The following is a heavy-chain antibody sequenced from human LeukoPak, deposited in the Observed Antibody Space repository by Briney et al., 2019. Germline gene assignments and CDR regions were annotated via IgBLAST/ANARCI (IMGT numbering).Heavy chain of an antibody. J-gene: IGHJ5*02. CDR3: ARVSYVLWALRRGWFDP. CDR1: GGSFSGHY. CDR2: IYHSGST. V-gene: IGHV4-34*01. Sequence: PSEILSLTCAVYGGSFSGHYWTWIRQPPGKGLEWIGSIYHSGSTYYNPSLKSRVTISVDTSKNQFSLKLSSVTAADTAVYYCARVSYVLWALRRGWFDPWGQGTLVTVSS. D-gene: IGHD3-10*02.